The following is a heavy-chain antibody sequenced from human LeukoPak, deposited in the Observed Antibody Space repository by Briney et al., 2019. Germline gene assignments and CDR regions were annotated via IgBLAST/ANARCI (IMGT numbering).Heavy chain of an antibody. Sequence: SETLSLTCTVSGGSISSYYWSWIRQPPGKGLEWIGYIYYSGSTNYNPSLKSRITMSVDTSKNQVSLKLRSVTAADTAVYFCARQPPDTASFDYWGQGTLVTVSS. CDR1: GGSISSYY. CDR3: ARQPPDTASFDY. D-gene: IGHD3-22*01. CDR2: IYYSGST. J-gene: IGHJ4*02. V-gene: IGHV4-59*01.